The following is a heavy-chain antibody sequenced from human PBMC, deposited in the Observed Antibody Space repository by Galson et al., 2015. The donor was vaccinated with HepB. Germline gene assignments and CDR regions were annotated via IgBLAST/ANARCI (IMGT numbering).Heavy chain of an antibody. CDR3: AKVSRDDFYDFLTGYCDY. D-gene: IGHD3-9*01. V-gene: IGHV4-39*07. J-gene: IGHJ4*02. CDR1: GGSFRSTIYS. Sequence: ETLSLTCTVSGGSFRSTIYSWGWIRQPPGKGLEWIGNIYYSGNTYYNPSLKSRVTMSVDTSKNQFSLRLTSVTAADTALYYCAKVSRDDFYDFLTGYCDYWGQGILVTVSS. CDR2: IYYSGNT.